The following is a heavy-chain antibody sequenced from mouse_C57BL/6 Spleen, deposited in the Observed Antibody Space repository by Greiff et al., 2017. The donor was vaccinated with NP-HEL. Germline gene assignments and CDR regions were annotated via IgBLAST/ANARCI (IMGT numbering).Heavy chain of an antibody. J-gene: IGHJ2*01. CDR2: IDPSDSET. Sequence: QVHVKQPGAELVRPGSSVKLSCKASGYTFTSYWMHWVKQRPIQGLEWIGNIDPSDSETHYNQKFKDKATLTVDKSSSTAYMQLSSLTSEDSAVYYCARSYDGYPSYYFDYWGQGTTLTVSS. CDR3: ARSYDGYPSYYFDY. D-gene: IGHD2-3*01. CDR1: GYTFTSYW. V-gene: IGHV1-52*01.